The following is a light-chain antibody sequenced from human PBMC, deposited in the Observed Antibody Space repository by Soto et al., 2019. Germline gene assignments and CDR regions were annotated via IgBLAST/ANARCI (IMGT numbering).Light chain of an antibody. J-gene: IGLJ1*01. Sequence: QSVLTQPASVSGSPGQSIAISCTGTSSDVGFYNYVSWYQQHPGKAPKLMVYDVNNRPSGVSNRFSGSKSGNTASLTISGLQAEDEAAYYCTSYKTSSTYVFGTGTKVTVL. CDR2: DVN. CDR3: TSYKTSSTYV. V-gene: IGLV2-14*03. CDR1: SSDVGFYNY.